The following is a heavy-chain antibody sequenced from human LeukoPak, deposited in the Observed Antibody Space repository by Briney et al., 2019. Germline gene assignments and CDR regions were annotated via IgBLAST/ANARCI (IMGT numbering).Heavy chain of an antibody. V-gene: IGHV1-2*02. J-gene: IGHJ6*02. Sequence: RASVKVSCKASGYTFTGYYMHWVRQAPGQGLEWMGWINPNSGGTNYAQKFQGRVTMTRDTSISTAYMELSRLRSDDTAVYYCARVKCSSTSCYGPIYYYYGMDVWGQGTTVTVSS. D-gene: IGHD2-2*01. CDR2: INPNSGGT. CDR1: GYTFTGYY. CDR3: ARVKCSSTSCYGPIYYYYGMDV.